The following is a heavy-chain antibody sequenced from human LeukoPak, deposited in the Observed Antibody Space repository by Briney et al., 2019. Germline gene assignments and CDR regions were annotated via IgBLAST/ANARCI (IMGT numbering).Heavy chain of an antibody. CDR2: IYSGGST. CDR1: GFTVSSNY. J-gene: IGHJ3*02. D-gene: IGHD3-22*01. Sequence: GGSLRLSCAASGFTVSSNYMSWVRQAPGKGLEWVSVIYSGGSTYYADSVKGRFTISRDNSKNTLYLQMNSLRAEDTAVYYCARDWHASQGQYYYDSSGYPAALDAFDIWGQGTVVTVSS. CDR3: ARDWHASQGQYYYDSSGYPAALDAFDI. V-gene: IGHV3-66*02.